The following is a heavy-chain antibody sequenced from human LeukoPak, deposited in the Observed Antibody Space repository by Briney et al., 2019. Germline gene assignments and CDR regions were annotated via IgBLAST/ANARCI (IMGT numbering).Heavy chain of an antibody. CDR2: IYYSGST. J-gene: IGHJ3*02. V-gene: IGHV4-39*01. CDR1: GGSISSNSYY. CDR3: ARIGYHDAFDI. D-gene: IGHD3-16*02. Sequence: SETLSLTCTVSGGSISSNSYYWGWIRQPPGKGLEWIGSIYYSGSTYYNPSLKSRVTISVDTSKNQFSLKLSSVTAADTAVHYCARIGYHDAFDIWGQGTMVTVSS.